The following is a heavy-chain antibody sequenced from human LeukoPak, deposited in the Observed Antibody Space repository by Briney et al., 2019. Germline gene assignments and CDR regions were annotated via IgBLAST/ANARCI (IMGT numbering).Heavy chain of an antibody. CDR2: INHSGST. Sequence: PSETLSLTCAVYGGSFSGYYWSWIRQPPGKGLEWIGEINHSGSTNYNPSLKSRVTISVGTPKNQFSLKLSSVTAADTAVYYCARVLAVAGTGDAFDIWGQGTMVTVSP. D-gene: IGHD6-19*01. CDR3: ARVLAVAGTGDAFDI. J-gene: IGHJ3*02. CDR1: GGSFSGYY. V-gene: IGHV4-34*01.